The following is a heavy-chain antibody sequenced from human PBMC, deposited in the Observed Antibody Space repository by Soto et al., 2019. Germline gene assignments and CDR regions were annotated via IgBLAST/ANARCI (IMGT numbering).Heavy chain of an antibody. J-gene: IGHJ4*02. CDR1: GDSVNSGSYY. CDR2: IYNMVSV. Sequence: QVQLQESGPGLVKPSDTLFLTCTVSGDSVNSGSYYWHWIRQSPGRGLEWMGYIYNMVSVNYHPSLRSRVTISVDTSKNQVSLKLRAVTAADTAIYYCARDWSSWGQGTRVTVSS. CDR3: ARDWSS. V-gene: IGHV4-61*01. D-gene: IGHD3-3*01.